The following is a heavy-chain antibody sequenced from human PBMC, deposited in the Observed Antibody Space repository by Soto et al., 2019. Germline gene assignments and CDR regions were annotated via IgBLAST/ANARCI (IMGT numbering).Heavy chain of an antibody. J-gene: IGHJ4*02. CDR1: GGNVCSSGAT. CDR3: ARGPPDFNSGFGY. Sequence: LSRTCEICGGNVCSSGATWNWIRKSPSRGLEWLGRAYYRSRWRYDYATSVRGRITINPDTSKNQFSLQLNSVTPEDTAVYYCARGPPDFNSGFGYWDQGPPGTVSS. V-gene: IGHV6-1*01. CDR2: AYYRSRWRY. D-gene: IGHD6-25*01.